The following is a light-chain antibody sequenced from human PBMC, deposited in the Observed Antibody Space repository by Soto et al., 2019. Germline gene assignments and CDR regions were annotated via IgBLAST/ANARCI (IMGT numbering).Light chain of an antibody. CDR3: QQDFNLPIT. CDR1: QSVSSSY. Sequence: EIVMTQSPATLSLSPGEKATLSCRASQSVSSSYLSWYQQIPGQAPRLLIYGASTRATGIPARFSGSGSGTDFTLTVSSLQPEDFAIYYCQQDFNLPITFGQGTRLEIK. J-gene: IGKJ5*01. V-gene: IGKV3D-7*01. CDR2: GAS.